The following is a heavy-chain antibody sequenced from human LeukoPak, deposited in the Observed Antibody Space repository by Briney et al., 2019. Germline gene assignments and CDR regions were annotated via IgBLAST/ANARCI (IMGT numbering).Heavy chain of an antibody. CDR3: ARDEPIYGSGSYYGARRFDY. V-gene: IGHV1-69*05. Sequence: ASVKVSCKASGGTFSSYAIGWVRQAPGQGLEWMGGIIPIFGTANYAQKLQGRVTMTTDTSTSTAYMELRSLRSDDTAVYYCARDEPIYGSGSYYGARRFDYWGQGTLVTVSS. CDR1: GGTFSSYA. CDR2: IIPIFGTA. D-gene: IGHD3-10*01. J-gene: IGHJ4*02.